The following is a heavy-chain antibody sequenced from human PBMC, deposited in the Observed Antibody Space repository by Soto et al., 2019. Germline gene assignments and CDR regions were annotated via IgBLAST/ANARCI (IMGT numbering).Heavy chain of an antibody. J-gene: IGHJ4*01. V-gene: IGHV4-59*01. CDR1: GGSITSYY. CDR3: ARRWSGTDY. CDR2: IHNSGST. Sequence: KTSETLSLTCTVSGGSITSYYWSWIRQPPGKGLEWIGYIHNSGSTSYNPSLQSRVTISADVSKNQFSLDLRSVTAADTAVYYCARRWSGTDYWGQGTLVTVSS. D-gene: IGHD3-10*01.